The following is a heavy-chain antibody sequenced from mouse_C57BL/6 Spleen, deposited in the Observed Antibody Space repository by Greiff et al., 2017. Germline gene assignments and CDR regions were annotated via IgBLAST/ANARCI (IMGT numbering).Heavy chain of an antibody. D-gene: IGHD1-1*01. J-gene: IGHJ1*03. CDR2: IYIGNGYT. CDR3: AKSHCYGSNSLYFDV. CDR1: GYTFTSYG. Sequence: EVKLQESGAELVRPGSSVKMSCKTSGYTFTSYGINWVKQRPGQGLEWIGYIYIGNGYTEYNEKFKGKATLTSDTSSSTAYMQLSSLTSEDSAIYFCAKSHCYGSNSLYFDVRGTGTTVPVSS. V-gene: IGHV1-58*01.